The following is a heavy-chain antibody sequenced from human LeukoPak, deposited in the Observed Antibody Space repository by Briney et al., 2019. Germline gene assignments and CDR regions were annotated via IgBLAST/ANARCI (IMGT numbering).Heavy chain of an antibody. Sequence: SETLSLTCTVSGGSISSYYWSWIRQPPGKGLEWIGYIYYSGSTNYNPSLKSRVTISVDTSKNQFSLKLSSVTAADTAVYYCARGSLGDPFTDDAFDIWGQETMVTVSS. CDR3: ARGSLGDPFTDDAFDI. J-gene: IGHJ3*02. CDR1: GGSISSYY. V-gene: IGHV4-59*01. D-gene: IGHD3-16*01. CDR2: IYYSGST.